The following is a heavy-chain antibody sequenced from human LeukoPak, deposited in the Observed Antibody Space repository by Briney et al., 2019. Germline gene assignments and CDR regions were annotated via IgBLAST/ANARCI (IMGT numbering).Heavy chain of an antibody. Sequence: GGSLRLSCAASGFTFSNYYMHWVRQAPGKGPVWVSRINSDGSITNYADSVKGRFTISRDNAKNTLYLEMNSLSAEDTAVYYCARDPKQGGTYWNYFDYWGQGTLVTVSP. CDR2: INSDGSIT. CDR3: ARDPKQGGTYWNYFDY. D-gene: IGHD1-26*01. CDR1: GFTFSNYY. J-gene: IGHJ4*02. V-gene: IGHV3-74*01.